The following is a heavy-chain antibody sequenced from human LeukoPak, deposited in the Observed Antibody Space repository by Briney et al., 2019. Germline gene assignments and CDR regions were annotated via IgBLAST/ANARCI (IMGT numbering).Heavy chain of an antibody. V-gene: IGHV3-23*01. CDR2: ISDSHAGRQGTT. J-gene: IGHJ3*02. CDR3: AKGGFFSFDM. Sequence: GGSLRLSCAASGFTFSTYDMSWVRQTPGKGLEWVSAISDSHAGRQGTTYYADSAMGRFTISRDNSKSTLDLQMHSLRAEDTAIYFCAKGGFFSFDMWGQGTKVTVSS. D-gene: IGHD5-12*01. CDR1: GFTFSTYD.